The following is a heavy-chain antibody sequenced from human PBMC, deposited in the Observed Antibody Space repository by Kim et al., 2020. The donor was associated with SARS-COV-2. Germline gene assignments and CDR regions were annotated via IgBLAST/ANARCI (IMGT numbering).Heavy chain of an antibody. J-gene: IGHJ2*01. D-gene: IGHD1-1*01. CDR3: ARSPGGWYLDL. CDR2: IYHSGIT. V-gene: IGHV4-4*01. CDR1: GDSISNINW. Sequence: SETLSLTCTVSGDSISNINWCSWVRQPPGKGLEWIGEIYHSGITNYNPSLKSRVTISVDKSKNQLSLQMNSVTAADTAVYWCARSPGGWYLDLWGRGTLVTVSS.